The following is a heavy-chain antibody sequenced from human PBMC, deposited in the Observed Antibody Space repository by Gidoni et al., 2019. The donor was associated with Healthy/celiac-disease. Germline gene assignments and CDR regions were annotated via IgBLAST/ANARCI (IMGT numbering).Heavy chain of an antibody. D-gene: IGHD1-7*01. CDR3: AREDWNYATYYFDY. CDR2: IGYDGSNK. Sequence: VQLVESGGGVVQPGRSLSLPCAASVFTFSSYGMHWVRQAPGKGLEWVEGIGYDGSNKYYADYVKGRCTSSRDNSKNKLYLQMNSRRAEDTAVDYCAREDWNYATYYFDYWGQGTLVTVSS. V-gene: IGHV3-33*01. CDR1: VFTFSSYG. J-gene: IGHJ4*02.